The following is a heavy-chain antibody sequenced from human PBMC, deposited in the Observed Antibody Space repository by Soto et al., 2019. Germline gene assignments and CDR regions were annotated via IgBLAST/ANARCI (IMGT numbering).Heavy chain of an antibody. CDR2: INTGNGNT. V-gene: IGHV1-3*04. Sequence: QVQLVQSGAEVKKPGASVKVSCKASGITSTTYAIHWVRQAPGQGLEWMGWINTGNGNTRYSQRFLGRVSLTTDTSTSTASMDLSSLTSEDTAVYYCARANSGYVTWGQGTLITVSS. D-gene: IGHD5-12*01. CDR1: GITSTTYA. CDR3: ARANSGYVT. J-gene: IGHJ5*02.